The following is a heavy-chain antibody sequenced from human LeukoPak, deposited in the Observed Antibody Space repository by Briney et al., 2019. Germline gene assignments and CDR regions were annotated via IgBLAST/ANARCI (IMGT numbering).Heavy chain of an antibody. J-gene: IGHJ4*02. CDR2: ISGSSYHI. D-gene: IGHD1-26*01. CDR1: GFTFSTCS. V-gene: IGHV3-21*01. Sequence: PGGSLRLSCAASGFTFSTCSMKWVRQAPGKALEWVSSISGSSYHIYYADSVKGRFTISRDNANNLLYLQMNSLRAEDTAVYYCVSGTIVGARGADNWGQGTLVTVSS. CDR3: VSGTIVGARGADN.